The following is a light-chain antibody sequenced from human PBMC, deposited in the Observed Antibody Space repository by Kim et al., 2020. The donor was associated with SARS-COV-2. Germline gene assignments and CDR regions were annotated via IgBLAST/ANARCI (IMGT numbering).Light chain of an antibody. Sequence: GKTVTLSCTRRGGNIAVNYVQWYQQCPGSSPITVIYDDNQRPSRVPDRFSGSIDSSSNSASLTISGLKTEDEADYYCQSYDGSRGVFGGGTQLTVL. CDR1: GGNIAVNY. CDR3: QSYDGSRGV. V-gene: IGLV6-57*01. J-gene: IGLJ3*02. CDR2: DDN.